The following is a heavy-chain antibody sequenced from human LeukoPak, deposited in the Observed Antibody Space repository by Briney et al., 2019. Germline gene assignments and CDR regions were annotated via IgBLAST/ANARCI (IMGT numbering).Heavy chain of an antibody. J-gene: IGHJ4*02. CDR3: TRHVGQQPDLFDY. V-gene: IGHV3-73*01. D-gene: IGHD2-15*01. CDR2: IRDKANSYAT. CDR1: GFSFSGSA. Sequence: PGGSLRLSCAASGFSFSGSAMHWVRQASGKGLEWVGRIRDKANSYATAYAASVKGRFTTSRDDSKNTAYLQMNSLKTEDTAVYYCTRHVGQQPDLFDYWGQGTLVTVSS.